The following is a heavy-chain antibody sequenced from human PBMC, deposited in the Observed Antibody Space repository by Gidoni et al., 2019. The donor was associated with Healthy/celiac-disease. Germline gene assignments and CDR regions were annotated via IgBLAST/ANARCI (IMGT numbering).Heavy chain of an antibody. J-gene: IGHJ5*02. CDR1: GFSLSNARMG. Sequence: QVTLKESGPVLVKPTVPLTLTCTVSGFSLSNARMGVSWTRQPPGKALEWLAHIFSNDEKSYSTSLKSRLTIAKDTSKSQVVLTMTNMDPVDTATYYCARIVEVVIWDWFDPWGQGTLVTVSS. CDR2: IFSNDEK. V-gene: IGHV2-26*01. D-gene: IGHD3-22*01. CDR3: ARIVEVVIWDWFDP.